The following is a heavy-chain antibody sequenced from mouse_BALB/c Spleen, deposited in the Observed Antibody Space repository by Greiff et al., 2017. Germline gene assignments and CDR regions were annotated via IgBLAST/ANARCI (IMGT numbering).Heavy chain of an antibody. D-gene: IGHD4-1*01. CDR1: GFAFSSYD. CDR3: ARHGEWAGTGMFAY. J-gene: IGHJ3*01. CDR2: ISSGGGST. V-gene: IGHV5-12-1*01. Sequence: EVQLVESGGGLVKPGGSLKLSCAASGFAFSSYDMSWVRQTPEKRLEWVAYISSGGGSTYYPDTVKGRFTISRDNAKNTLYLQMSSLKSEDTAMYYCARHGEWAGTGMFAYWGQGTLVTVSA.